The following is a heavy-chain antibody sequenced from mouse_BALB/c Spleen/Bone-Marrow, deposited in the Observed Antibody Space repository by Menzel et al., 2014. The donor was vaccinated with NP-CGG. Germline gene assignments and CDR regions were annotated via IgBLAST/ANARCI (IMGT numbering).Heavy chain of an antibody. Sequence: EVKLMESGPELVKPGAPVKMSCKASGYSFTSFILHWVKMRPGQGLEWIGYINPYNDGTKYNEKFKGKAILTSDKSSSSANMELSSLTSEDSAVYYCARAMIYYYAMDYWGQGTSVTVSS. CDR1: GYSFTSFI. D-gene: IGHD2-4*01. CDR3: ARAMIYYYAMDY. V-gene: IGHV1-14*01. CDR2: INPYNDGT. J-gene: IGHJ4*01.